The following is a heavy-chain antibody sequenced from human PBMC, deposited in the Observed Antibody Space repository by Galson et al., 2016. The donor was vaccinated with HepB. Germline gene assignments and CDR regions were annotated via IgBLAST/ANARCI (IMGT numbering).Heavy chain of an antibody. Sequence: SLRLSCAAFGFTFNKYYMNWVRQAPGKALQWVSSISVSSSYIYYADSVKGRFTISRDNAKNSLYLQMNSLRDEDTAVYYCARDLHSGSYTCDYWGRGTLVTVSS. J-gene: IGHJ4*02. CDR1: GFTFNKYY. CDR2: ISVSSSYI. CDR3: ARDLHSGSYTCDY. D-gene: IGHD1-26*01. V-gene: IGHV3-21*01.